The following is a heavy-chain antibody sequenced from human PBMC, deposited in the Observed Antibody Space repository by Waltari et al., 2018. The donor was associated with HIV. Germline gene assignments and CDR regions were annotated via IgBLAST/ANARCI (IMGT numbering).Heavy chain of an antibody. V-gene: IGHV5-51*03. CDR2: ISPAVSDT. J-gene: IGHJ6*02. CDR1: GYSFTSYW. CDR3: ARRIRGYFVRDYYGMDV. Sequence: EVQLVQSGAEVKKPGESLKISCKGSGYSFTSYWIGWGRQMPGKGREWVGIISPAVSDTRYRPSYQGQVTISADESIGTAYLQWSSLKASDTAMYYCARRIRGYFVRDYYGMDVWGQGTTVTVSS. D-gene: IGHD1-20*01.